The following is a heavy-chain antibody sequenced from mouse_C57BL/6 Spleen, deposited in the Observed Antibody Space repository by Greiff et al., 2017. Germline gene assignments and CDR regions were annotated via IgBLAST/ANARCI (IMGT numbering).Heavy chain of an antibody. Sequence: EVNLVESGGGLVKPGGSLKLSCAASGFTFSDYGMHWVRQAPEKGLEWVAYISSGSSTIYYADTVKGRFTISRDNAKNTLFLQMTSLRSEDTAMYYCARNYYGSSGYAMDYWGQGTSVTVSS. CDR3: ARNYYGSSGYAMDY. CDR2: ISSGSSTI. D-gene: IGHD1-1*01. V-gene: IGHV5-17*01. CDR1: GFTFSDYG. J-gene: IGHJ4*01.